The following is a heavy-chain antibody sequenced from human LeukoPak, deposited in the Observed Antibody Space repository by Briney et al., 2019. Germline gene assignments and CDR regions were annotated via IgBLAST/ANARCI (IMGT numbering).Heavy chain of an antibody. J-gene: IGHJ3*02. CDR3: ARDRSERYGFDI. CDR1: GGSISSYY. CDR2: VHYSGST. D-gene: IGHD1-1*01. V-gene: IGHV4-59*01. Sequence: SETLSLTCSVSGGSISSYYWSWIRQLPGKGPEWIGYVHYSGSTNYNPSLKSRVTTSVDTSKNQFSLRLISVTAADTAVYYCARDRSERYGFDIWGQGTRVTVSS.